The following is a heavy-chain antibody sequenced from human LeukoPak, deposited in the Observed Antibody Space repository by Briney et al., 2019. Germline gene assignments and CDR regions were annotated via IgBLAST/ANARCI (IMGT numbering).Heavy chain of an antibody. J-gene: IGHJ4*02. Sequence: GGSLTLSCPPSGFSFRHYAMRWVRPPPARGLAWVSSSRGGGEAFYADSVKGRFALSRDDSRNTVYLQLNSLRVEDTAVYYCAKAKWVSNADAVWWGQGTLVTVSS. V-gene: IGHV3-23*01. CDR1: GFSFRHYA. D-gene: IGHD1-26*01. CDR3: AKAKWVSNADAVW. CDR2: SRGGGEA.